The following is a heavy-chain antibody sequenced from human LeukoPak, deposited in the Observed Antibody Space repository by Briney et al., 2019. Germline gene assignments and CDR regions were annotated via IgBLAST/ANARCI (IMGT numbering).Heavy chain of an antibody. CDR2: ISGSGGST. J-gene: IGHJ4*02. V-gene: IGHV3-23*01. CDR1: GFTFNNYA. D-gene: IGHD6-6*01. CDR3: AKVSQYSSHVGDY. Sequence: GGSLRLSCAASGFTFNNYAMSWVRQAPGKGLEWVSAISGSGGSTYYADSVKGRFTISRDNSKNTLYLQMNSLRAEDTAVYYCAKVSQYSSHVGDYWGQGTLVTVSS.